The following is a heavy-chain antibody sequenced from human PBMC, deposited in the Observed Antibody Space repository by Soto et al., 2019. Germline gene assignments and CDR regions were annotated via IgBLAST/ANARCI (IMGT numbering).Heavy chain of an antibody. V-gene: IGHV4-34*01. J-gene: IGHJ4*02. CDR1: GGSFSGYY. Sequence: LSLTCAVYGGSFSGYYWSWIRQPPGKGLEWIGEINHSGSTNYNPSLKSRVTISVDTSKNQFSLKLSSVTAAGTAVYYCARERIYGDYIFDYWGQGTLVTVSS. CDR3: ARERIYGDYIFDY. D-gene: IGHD4-17*01. CDR2: INHSGST.